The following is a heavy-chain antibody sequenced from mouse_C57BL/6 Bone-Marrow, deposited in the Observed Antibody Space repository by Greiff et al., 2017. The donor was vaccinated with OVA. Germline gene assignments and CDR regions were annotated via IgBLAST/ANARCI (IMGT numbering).Heavy chain of an antibody. CDR1: GYTFTSYW. V-gene: IGHV1-55*01. CDR2: IYPGSGST. J-gene: IGHJ2*01. CDR3: ARRGLD. Sequence: QVHVKQSGAELVKPGASVKMSCKASGYTFTSYWITWVKQRPGQGLEWIGDIYPGSGSTNYNEKFKSKATLTVDTSSSTAYMQLSSLTSEDSAVYYCARRGLDWGQGTTLTVSS. D-gene: IGHD2-13*01.